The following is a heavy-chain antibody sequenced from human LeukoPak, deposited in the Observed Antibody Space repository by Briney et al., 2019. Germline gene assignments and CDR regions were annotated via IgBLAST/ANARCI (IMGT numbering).Heavy chain of an antibody. V-gene: IGHV3-30-3*01. J-gene: IGHJ3*02. CDR3: AKGDDWNDGVAAFDI. CDR2: ISYDGSNK. Sequence: GGSLRLSCAASGFTFSSYAMHWVRQAPGKGLEWVAVISYDGSNKYYADSVKGRFTISRDNSKNTLYLQMNSLRAEDMALYYCAKGDDWNDGVAAFDIWGQGTMVTVSS. D-gene: IGHD1-1*01. CDR1: GFTFSSYA.